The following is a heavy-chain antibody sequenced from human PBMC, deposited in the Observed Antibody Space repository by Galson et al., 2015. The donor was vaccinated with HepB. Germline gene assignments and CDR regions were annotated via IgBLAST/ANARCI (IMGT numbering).Heavy chain of an antibody. CDR2: ISSSSSTI. CDR3: ARDGSELRYFDWLSYYYYMDV. J-gene: IGHJ6*03. D-gene: IGHD3-9*01. CDR1: GFTFSSYS. Sequence: SLRLSCAASGFTFSSYSMNWVRQAPGKGLEWVSYISSSSSTIYYADSVKGRFTISRDNAKNSLYLQMNSLRAEDTAVYYCARDGSELRYFDWLSYYYYMDVWGKGTTVTVSS. V-gene: IGHV3-48*01.